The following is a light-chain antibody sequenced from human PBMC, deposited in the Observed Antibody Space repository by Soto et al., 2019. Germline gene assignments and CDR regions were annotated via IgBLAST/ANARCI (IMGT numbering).Light chain of an antibody. J-gene: IGKJ1*01. V-gene: IGKV1-5*03. CDR3: QQYNTYSWT. CDR2: KAS. Sequence: DVQMTQSPSTLSASVGDRVTITCRASQSISTWLAWYQQKPGKAPKLLIYKASGLESGVPSRFSGSGSGTEFTLTLSSLQPDDFATYYCQQYNTYSWTFGQGTKVEIK. CDR1: QSISTW.